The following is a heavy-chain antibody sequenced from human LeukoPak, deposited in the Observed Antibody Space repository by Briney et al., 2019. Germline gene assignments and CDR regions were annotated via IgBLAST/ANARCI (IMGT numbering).Heavy chain of an antibody. CDR1: GFTFSNAW. V-gene: IGHV3-15*01. CDR2: IKSKTDGGTA. Sequence: PGGSLRLCCAASGFTFSNAWMSWVRQAPGKGLEWVGRIKSKTDGGTADYAAPVKGRFTISRDDSKSTLYLQMNSLKTEDTAVYYCAAGRLDYWGQGTLVTVSS. CDR3: AAGRLDY. D-gene: IGHD1-1*01. J-gene: IGHJ4*02.